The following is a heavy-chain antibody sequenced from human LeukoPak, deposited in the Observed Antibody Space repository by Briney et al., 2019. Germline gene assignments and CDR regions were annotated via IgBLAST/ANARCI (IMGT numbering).Heavy chain of an antibody. CDR1: GGSISSGSYY. Sequence: SETLSLTCTVSGGSISSGSYYWSWIRQPAGKGLEWIGRIYSSGSTNYNPSLKSRVTISVDTSKNQFSLKLSSVTAADTAVYYCARDSATIAGWFDPWGQGTLVTVSS. CDR2: IYSSGST. V-gene: IGHV4-61*02. J-gene: IGHJ5*02. D-gene: IGHD5-12*01. CDR3: ARDSATIAGWFDP.